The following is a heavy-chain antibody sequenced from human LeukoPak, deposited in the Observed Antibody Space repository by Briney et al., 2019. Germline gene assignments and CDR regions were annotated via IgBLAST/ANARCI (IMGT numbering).Heavy chain of an antibody. D-gene: IGHD3-22*01. CDR1: GFTLSSYG. Sequence: PGGSLRLSCAASGFTLSSYGMHWVRQAPGKGLEWVAFIRYDGSDKYYADSVKGRFILSRDNSRNTLSLEMNSLRAEDTAVYYCARGNSYDSSGYPEYFQNWGQGTLVTVSS. CDR3: ARGNSYDSSGYPEYFQN. V-gene: IGHV3-30*02. J-gene: IGHJ1*01. CDR2: IRYDGSDK.